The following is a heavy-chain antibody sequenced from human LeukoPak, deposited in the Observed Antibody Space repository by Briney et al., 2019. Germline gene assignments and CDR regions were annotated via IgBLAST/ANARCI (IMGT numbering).Heavy chain of an antibody. CDR3: ARWVTTVRKWYFDL. J-gene: IGHJ2*01. Sequence: SETLSLTCAVYGGSFSGYYWSWIRQPPGKGLEWIGEINHSGSTNYNPSLKSRVTISVDTSKNQFPLKLSSVTAADTAVYYCARWVTTVRKWYFDLWGRGTLVTVSS. V-gene: IGHV4-34*01. CDR1: GGSFSGYY. CDR2: INHSGST. D-gene: IGHD4-17*01.